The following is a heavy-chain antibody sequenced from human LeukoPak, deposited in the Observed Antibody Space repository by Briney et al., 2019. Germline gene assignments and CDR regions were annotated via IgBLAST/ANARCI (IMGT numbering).Heavy chain of an antibody. V-gene: IGHV4-59*01. Sequence: SETLSLTCTVSGGSISGYYWSRIRQPTGKGLEWIGYIFYSGSTNYNPSLKSRVTISVDTSKNQFSLRLSSVTAADTALYYCARGKEGPDYWGQGTLVTVSS. CDR3: ARGKEGPDY. CDR2: IFYSGST. J-gene: IGHJ4*02. CDR1: GGSISGYY.